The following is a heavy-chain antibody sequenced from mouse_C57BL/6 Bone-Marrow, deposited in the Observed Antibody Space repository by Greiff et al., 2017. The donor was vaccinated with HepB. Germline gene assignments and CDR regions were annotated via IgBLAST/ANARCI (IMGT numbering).Heavy chain of an antibody. J-gene: IGHJ4*01. CDR3: ARRDYYGSSCAMDY. CDR1: GYTFTSYW. V-gene: IGHV1-64*01. Sequence: VQLQQPGAELVKPGASVKLSCKASGYTFTSYWMHWVKQRPGQGLEWIGMIHPNSGSTNYNEKFKSKATLTVDKSSSTAYMQLSSLTSEDSAVYYCARRDYYGSSCAMDYWGQGTSVTVSS. CDR2: IHPNSGST. D-gene: IGHD1-1*01.